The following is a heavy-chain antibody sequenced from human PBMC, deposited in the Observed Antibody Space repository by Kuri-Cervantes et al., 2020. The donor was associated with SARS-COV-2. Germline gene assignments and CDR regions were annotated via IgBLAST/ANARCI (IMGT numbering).Heavy chain of an antibody. J-gene: IGHJ6*02. CDR3: ARGGSRPNDYYYYGMDV. Sequence: GESLKISCAASGFTFSSYGMHWVRQAPGKGLEWVAVIWYDGSNKYYADSVKGRFTISRDNSKNTLYLQKNSLRAEDTAVYYCARGGSRPNDYYYYGMDVWGQGTTVTVSS. CDR1: GFTFSSYG. CDR2: IWYDGSNK. V-gene: IGHV3-33*01. D-gene: IGHD1-1*01.